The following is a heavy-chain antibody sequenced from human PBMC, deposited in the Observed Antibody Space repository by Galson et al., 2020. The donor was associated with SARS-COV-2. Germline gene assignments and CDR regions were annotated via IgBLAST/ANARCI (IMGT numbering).Heavy chain of an antibody. CDR1: GTSISGGSYS. CDR2: ISHSGGT. V-gene: IGHV4-30-2*01. D-gene: IGHD4-17*01. Sequence: SETLSLTCAVSGTSISGGSYSWNWIRQPPGKGLEWIAYISHSGGTYYNPSLKSRVTISGDRSKNQFSLRLSSVTAADAAVYFCARLHYGEYAPEAFDIWGPGTRVTVAS. J-gene: IGHJ3*02. CDR3: ARLHYGEYAPEAFDI.